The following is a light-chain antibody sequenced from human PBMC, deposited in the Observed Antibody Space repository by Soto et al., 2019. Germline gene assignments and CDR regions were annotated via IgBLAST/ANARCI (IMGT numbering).Light chain of an antibody. CDR2: DAS. CDR1: QSISSW. J-gene: IGKJ1*01. CDR3: QQYYSFPRT. Sequence: DIQMTQSPSTLSASVGDRVTITCRASQSISSWLAWYQQRPGKAPNLLIYDASSLESGVPSRFSGSGSGTEFTLTISSLQADDFATYYCQQYYSFPRTFGQGTKVDIK. V-gene: IGKV1-5*01.